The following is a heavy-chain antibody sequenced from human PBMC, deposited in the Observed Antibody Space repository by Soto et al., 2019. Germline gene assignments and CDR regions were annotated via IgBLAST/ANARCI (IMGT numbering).Heavy chain of an antibody. CDR2: ISGYNGNT. CDR1: GYTFTSYG. J-gene: IGHJ6*03. V-gene: IGHV1-18*01. CDR3: ARDSYCSGGSCYYEDDYYYMDV. D-gene: IGHD2-15*01. Sequence: QVQLVQAGAEVKKPGASVKVSCKASGYTFTSYGISWVRQAPGQGLEWMGWISGYNGNTNYAQKLQGRVTMTTDTSPSTAYMELTSLSSDDPAVYFCARDSYCSGGSCYYEDDYYYMDVWGKGTTVTVSS.